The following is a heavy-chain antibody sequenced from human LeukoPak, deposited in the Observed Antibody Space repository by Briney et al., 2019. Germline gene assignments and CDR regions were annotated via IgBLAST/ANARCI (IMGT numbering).Heavy chain of an antibody. CDR3: ARAQRDSSGWYALHMPFDY. J-gene: IGHJ4*02. V-gene: IGHV3-7*01. D-gene: IGHD6-19*01. Sequence: PGGSLRLSCAASGFTFSSYWMSWVRQAPGKGLEWVANIKQDGSEKCYVDSVKGRFTISRDNAKNSLYLQMNSLRAEDTAVYYCARAQRDSSGWYALHMPFDYWGQGTLVTVSS. CDR1: GFTFSSYW. CDR2: IKQDGSEK.